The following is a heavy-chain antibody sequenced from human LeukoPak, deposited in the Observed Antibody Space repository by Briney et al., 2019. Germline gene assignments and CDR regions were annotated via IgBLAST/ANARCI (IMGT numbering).Heavy chain of an antibody. CDR1: GDSVSRSDSY. J-gene: IGHJ1*01. Sequence: SETLSLTCSVSGDSVSRSDSYWDWIRQPPGKGLQWIGTIYYSGRTYYSPSLKSRVTMSVDTSNNQFSLNLKSVTAAGTAVYYCARRRYYDGSGYLEWGQGTLLSVSS. CDR2: IYYSGRT. V-gene: IGHV4-39*01. D-gene: IGHD3-22*01. CDR3: ARRRYYDGSGYLE.